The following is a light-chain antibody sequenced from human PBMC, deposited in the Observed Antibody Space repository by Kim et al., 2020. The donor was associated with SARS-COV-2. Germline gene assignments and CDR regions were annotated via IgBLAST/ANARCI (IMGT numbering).Light chain of an antibody. Sequence: EIVLTQSPATVFLSPGERATLSCRASQSVSGHLAWYQQKPGQAPRLLMFDASYRAAGIPARFSGSGSETDLTLTITSLEPEDYAVYYCQYNKTFGQGTKVDIK. J-gene: IGKJ1*01. CDR1: QSVSGH. CDR3: QYNKT. V-gene: IGKV3-11*01. CDR2: DAS.